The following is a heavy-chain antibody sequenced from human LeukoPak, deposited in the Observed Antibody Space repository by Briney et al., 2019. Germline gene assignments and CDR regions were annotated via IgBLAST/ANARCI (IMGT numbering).Heavy chain of an antibody. CDR1: GFTVSSNY. D-gene: IGHD2-15*01. CDR3: ARHPPPVVVVAAQGY. J-gene: IGHJ4*02. Sequence: GGSLRLSCAASGFTVSSNYMSWVRQAPGKGLEWVSVIYSGGSTYYADSVKGRFTISRDNSKNTLYLQMNSLRAEDTAVYYCARHPPPVVVVAAQGYWGQGTLVTVPS. V-gene: IGHV3-53*01. CDR2: IYSGGST.